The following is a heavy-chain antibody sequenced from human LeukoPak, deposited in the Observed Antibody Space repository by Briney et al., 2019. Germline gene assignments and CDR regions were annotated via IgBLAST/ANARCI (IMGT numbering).Heavy chain of an antibody. V-gene: IGHV4-34*01. CDR3: ATLLSSSYYFDY. Sequence: MTSETLSLTCAVYVGSFSGYYWSWIRQPPGKGLEWIGEINHRGSTNYNPSLKSRVTISVDTSKNQFSLKLSSVTAADTAVYYCATLLSSSYYFDYWGQGTLVTVSS. J-gene: IGHJ4*02. CDR1: VGSFSGYY. CDR2: INHRGST. D-gene: IGHD3-10*02.